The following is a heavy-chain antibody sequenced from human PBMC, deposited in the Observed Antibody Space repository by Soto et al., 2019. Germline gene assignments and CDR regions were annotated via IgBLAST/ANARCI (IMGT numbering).Heavy chain of an antibody. Sequence: VASVKVSCKASGYTFTSYGISWVRQAPGQGLEWMGWISAYNGNTNYAQKLQGRVTMTTDTSTSTAYMELRSLRSDDTAVYYCARDPCSGGSCYAYYYGMDVCGRGTTVTVSS. CDR1: GYTFTSYG. V-gene: IGHV1-18*04. J-gene: IGHJ6*02. CDR2: ISAYNGNT. D-gene: IGHD2-15*01. CDR3: ARDPCSGGSCYAYYYGMDV.